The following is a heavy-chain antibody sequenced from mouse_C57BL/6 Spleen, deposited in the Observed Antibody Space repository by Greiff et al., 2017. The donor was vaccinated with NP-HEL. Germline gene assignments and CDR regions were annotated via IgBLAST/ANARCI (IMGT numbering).Heavy chain of an antibody. D-gene: IGHD3-2*02. CDR1: GYTFTSYG. J-gene: IGHJ3*01. CDR2: IYPRSGNT. V-gene: IGHV1-81*01. Sequence: QVQLQQSGAELARPGASVKLSCKASGYTFTSYGISWVKQRTGQGLEWIGEIYPRSGNTYYNEKFKGKATLTADKSSSTAYMELRSLTSEDSAVYFCANRDSSGYGAWFAYWGQGTLVTVSA. CDR3: ANRDSSGYGAWFAY.